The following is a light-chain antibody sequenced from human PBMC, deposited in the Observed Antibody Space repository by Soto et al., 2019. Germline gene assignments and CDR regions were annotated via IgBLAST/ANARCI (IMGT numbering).Light chain of an antibody. Sequence: DIQMTQSPSTLSASVGDRVTITCRASQSISSWLAWYQQKPGKAPKLLIYDASSLGSGVPSRFSGSGSGTEFTLTISSLQPDDFATYYCQQYNSKRTFGQGTKVDIK. V-gene: IGKV1-5*01. CDR1: QSISSW. CDR2: DAS. J-gene: IGKJ1*01. CDR3: QQYNSKRT.